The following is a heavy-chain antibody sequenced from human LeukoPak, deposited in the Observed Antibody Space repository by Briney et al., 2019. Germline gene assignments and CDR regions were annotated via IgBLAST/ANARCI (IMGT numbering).Heavy chain of an antibody. V-gene: IGHV3-23*01. Sequence: GGSLRLSCAASGFTFSSYAMSWVRQAPGKGLEWVSAISGSGGSTYYADSVKGRFTISRDNSKNTLYLQMNSLRAEDTAVYYCAKAGLYHDYVWGSYRPDDAFDIWGQGTMVTVSS. CDR2: ISGSGGST. J-gene: IGHJ3*02. D-gene: IGHD3-16*02. CDR3: AKAGLYHDYVWGSYRPDDAFDI. CDR1: GFTFSSYA.